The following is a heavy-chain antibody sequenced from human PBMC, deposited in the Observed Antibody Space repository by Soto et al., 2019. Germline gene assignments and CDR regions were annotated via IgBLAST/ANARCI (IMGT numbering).Heavy chain of an antibody. CDR3: ARGRRGGVVRSMYYYYYGMDV. CDR1: GGSFSDYH. J-gene: IGHJ6*02. Sequence: SETLSLTCAVSGGSFSDYHWSWIRQPPGKGLEWIGYIYYSGSTNYNPSLKSRVTISVDTSKNQFSLKLSSVTAADTAVYYCARGRRGGVVRSMYYYYYGMDVWGQGTTVTVSS. D-gene: IGHD3-3*01. V-gene: IGHV4-59*01. CDR2: IYYSGST.